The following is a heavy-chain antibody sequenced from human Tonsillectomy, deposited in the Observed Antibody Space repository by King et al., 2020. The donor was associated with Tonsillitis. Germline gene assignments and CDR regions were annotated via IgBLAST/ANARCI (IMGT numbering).Heavy chain of an antibody. CDR1: GGSISSSSYY. D-gene: IGHD3-22*01. Sequence: QLQESGPGLVKPSETLSLTCTVSGGSISSSSYYWGWIRQPPGKGLEWIGSIYYSGSTYYNPSLKSRVTMSVDTSNNQFSLKLSSVTAADTAVYYCAGGSRLGFYYFDYWGQGTLVTVSS. CDR2: IYYSGST. J-gene: IGHJ4*02. V-gene: IGHV4-39*01. CDR3: AGGSRLGFYYFDY.